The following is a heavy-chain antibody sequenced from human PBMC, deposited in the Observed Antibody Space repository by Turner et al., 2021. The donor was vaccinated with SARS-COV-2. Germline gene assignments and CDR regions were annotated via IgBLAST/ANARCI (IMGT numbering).Heavy chain of an antibody. CDR1: GGTFSSYP. J-gene: IGHJ6*02. D-gene: IGHD4-4*01. V-gene: IGHV1-69*01. Sequence: QVQLVQSGAEVKKPGSSVKVSCKASGGTFSSYPISWVRQAPGQGLEWMGGIIPIFGTANYAQKFQGRVTITADESKSTAYMELSSLRSEDTAVYFCMTTVTSSYYYYYGMDVWGQGTTVTVSS. CDR3: MTTVTSSYYYYYGMDV. CDR2: IIPIFGTA.